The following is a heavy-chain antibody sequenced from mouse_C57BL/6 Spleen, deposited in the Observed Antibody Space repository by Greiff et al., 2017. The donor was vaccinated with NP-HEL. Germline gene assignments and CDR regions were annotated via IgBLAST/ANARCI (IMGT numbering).Heavy chain of an antibody. CDR2: ISDGGSYT. Sequence: EVQLQQSGGGLVKPGGSLKLSCAASGFTFSSYAMSWVRQTPEKRLEWVATISDGGSYTYYPDNVKGRFTISRDNAKNNLYLQMSHLKSEDTAMYYCARDPYGSSYVGYAMDYWGQGTSVTVSS. J-gene: IGHJ4*01. CDR1: GFTFSSYA. V-gene: IGHV5-4*01. D-gene: IGHD1-1*01. CDR3: ARDPYGSSYVGYAMDY.